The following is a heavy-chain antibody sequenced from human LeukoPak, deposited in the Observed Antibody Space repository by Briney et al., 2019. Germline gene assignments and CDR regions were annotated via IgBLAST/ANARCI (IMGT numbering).Heavy chain of an antibody. CDR2: IYPGDSDT. Sequence: GESLKISCKGSGYSFTSYWIGWVRQMPGKGLEWMGIIYPGDSDTRYSPSFQGQVTISADKSISTAYLQWSSLKASDTAMYYCARHPSPFIRGYSYGLFDYWGQGTLVTVSS. V-gene: IGHV5-51*01. J-gene: IGHJ4*02. CDR1: GYSFTSYW. D-gene: IGHD5-18*01. CDR3: ARHPSPFIRGYSYGLFDY.